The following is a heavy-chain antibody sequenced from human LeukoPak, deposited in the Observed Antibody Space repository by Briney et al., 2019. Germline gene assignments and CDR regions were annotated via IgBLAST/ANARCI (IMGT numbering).Heavy chain of an antibody. D-gene: IGHD2-2*01. Sequence: SETLSLTCTVSGGSISSYYWSWIRQPPGKGLEGIGYIYYSGSTNYNPSLKSRVTISVDTSKNQFSLKLSSVTAADTAVYYCARAGHRYCSSTSCQNWFDPWGQGTLVTVSS. CDR1: GGSISSYY. J-gene: IGHJ5*02. CDR2: IYYSGST. CDR3: ARAGHRYCSSTSCQNWFDP. V-gene: IGHV4-59*01.